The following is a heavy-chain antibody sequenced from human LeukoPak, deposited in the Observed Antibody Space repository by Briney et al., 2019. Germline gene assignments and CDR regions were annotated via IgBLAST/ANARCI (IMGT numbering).Heavy chain of an antibody. CDR1: GGTFSSYA. CDR2: IIPIFGTA. CDR3: ARVGIAAAGRPFDY. D-gene: IGHD6-13*01. J-gene: IGHJ4*02. Sequence: ASVKVSCKASGGTFSSYAISWVRQAPGQGLEWMGEIIPIFGTANYAQKFQGRVTIITDESTSTVYMELSSLRSEDTAVYYCARVGIAAAGRPFDYWGQGTLVTVSS. V-gene: IGHV1-69*05.